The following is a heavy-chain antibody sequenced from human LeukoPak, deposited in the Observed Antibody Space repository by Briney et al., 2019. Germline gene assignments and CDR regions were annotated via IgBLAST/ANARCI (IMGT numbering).Heavy chain of an antibody. D-gene: IGHD2-21*01. J-gene: IGHJ4*02. CDR1: GFTFSIYT. Sequence: GGSLRLSCAASGFTFSIYTMNWVRQAPGKGLEWVSYTTSSGKTIYYADSLEGRFTISRDNAKNSLYLQMSSLRAEDTALYYSARQAICGDNCYYRQLDLWGQGTLVTVSS. CDR3: ARQAICGDNCYYRQLDL. CDR2: TTSSGKTI. V-gene: IGHV3-48*01.